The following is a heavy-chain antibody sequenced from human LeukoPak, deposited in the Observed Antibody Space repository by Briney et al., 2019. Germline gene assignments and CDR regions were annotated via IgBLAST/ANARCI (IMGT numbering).Heavy chain of an antibody. CDR2: IYYSGST. CDR3: ATSPQHYYDSSGYYLGDAFDI. V-gene: IGHV4-59*01. Sequence: SETLSLTCTVSGGSISSYYWSWIRQPPGKGLEWIGYIYYSGSTNYNPSLKSRVTISVDTSKNQFSLTLSSVTAADTAVYYCATSPQHYYDSSGYYLGDAFDIWGQGTMVTVSS. J-gene: IGHJ3*02. CDR1: GGSISSYY. D-gene: IGHD3-22*01.